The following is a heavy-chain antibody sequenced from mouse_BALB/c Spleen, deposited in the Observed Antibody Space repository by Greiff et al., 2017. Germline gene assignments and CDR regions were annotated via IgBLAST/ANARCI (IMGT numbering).Heavy chain of an antibody. J-gene: IGHJ4*01. V-gene: IGHV5-9*03. CDR3: ARWRTGNYYAMDY. D-gene: IGHD4-1*01. Sequence: EVMLVESGGGLVKPGGSLKLSCAASGFTFSSYTMSWVRQTPEKRLEWVATISSGGGNTYYPDSVKGRFTISRDNAKNNLYLQMSSLRSEDTALYYCARWRTGNYYAMDYWGQGTSVTVSS. CDR2: ISSGGGNT. CDR1: GFTFSSYT.